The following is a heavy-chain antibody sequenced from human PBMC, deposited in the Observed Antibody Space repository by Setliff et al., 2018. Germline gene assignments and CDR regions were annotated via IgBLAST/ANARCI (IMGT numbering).Heavy chain of an antibody. V-gene: IGHV3-48*03. J-gene: IGHJ1*01. CDR1: GFTFSSYE. D-gene: IGHD3-22*01. Sequence: PGGSLRLSCAASGFTFSSYEMNWVRQAPGKGLEWVSYISSSGSTIYYADSVKGRFTISRDISNATLFLQMNSLRVEDSAIYYCAKAYSDSTTYYGTWGQGTLVTVSS. CDR3: AKAYSDSTTYYGT. CDR2: ISSSGSTI.